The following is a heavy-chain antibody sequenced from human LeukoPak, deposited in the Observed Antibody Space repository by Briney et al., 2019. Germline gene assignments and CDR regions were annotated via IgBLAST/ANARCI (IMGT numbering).Heavy chain of an antibody. Sequence: SETLSLTCAVYGGSFSGYYWSWIRQPLGKGLEWIGEINHSGSTNYNPSLKSRVTISVDTSKNQFSLKLSSVTAADTAVYYCARGSSIAAAGTDDYWGQGTLVTVSS. CDR1: GGSFSGYY. V-gene: IGHV4-34*01. J-gene: IGHJ4*02. CDR2: INHSGST. D-gene: IGHD6-13*01. CDR3: ARGSSIAAAGTDDY.